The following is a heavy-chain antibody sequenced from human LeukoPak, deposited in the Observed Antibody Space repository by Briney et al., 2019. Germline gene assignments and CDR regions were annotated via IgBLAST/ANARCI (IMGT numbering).Heavy chain of an antibody. CDR3: ARVDCGGDCSDFDY. D-gene: IGHD2-21*02. V-gene: IGHV3-33*01. J-gene: IGHJ4*02. CDR1: GFTFSSYG. CDR2: IWYDGSNK. Sequence: GRSLRLSCAASGFTFSSYGMYWVRQAPGKGLEWVAVIWYDGSNKYYADSVKGRFTISRDNSKNTLYLQMNSLRAEDTAVYYCARVDCGGDCSDFDYWGQGTLVTVSS.